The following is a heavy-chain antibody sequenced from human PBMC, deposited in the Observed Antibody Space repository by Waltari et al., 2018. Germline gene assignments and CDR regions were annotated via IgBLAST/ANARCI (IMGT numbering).Heavy chain of an antibody. V-gene: IGHV4-59*01. J-gene: IGHJ4*02. CDR3: ARETTTAAGTFDY. D-gene: IGHD6-13*01. CDR2: IYYSGST. Sequence: QVQLQESGPGLVKPSETLSLTCTVSGGSISSYYWSWIRQPPGKGLEWIGYIYYSGSTNYNPSLKSRVTISVDTSKNQFSLKLSSVTAADTAVYYCARETTTAAGTFDYWGQGTLVTVSS. CDR1: GGSISSYY.